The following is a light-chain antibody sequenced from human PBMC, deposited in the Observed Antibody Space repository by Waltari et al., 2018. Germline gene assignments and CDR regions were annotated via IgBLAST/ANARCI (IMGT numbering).Light chain of an antibody. J-gene: IGKJ1*01. V-gene: IGKV4-1*01. Sequence: DIVMTQSPDSLAVSVGERATIHCKSSQSLLYSSNNKNYLVWYQQKPGQPPKLLISWASTRESGVPDRCSGSGSGTDFTRTISSLQAEDVAVYYCQQYYSTPQTFGQGTKVEIK. CDR2: WAS. CDR1: QSLLYSSNNKNY. CDR3: QQYYSTPQT.